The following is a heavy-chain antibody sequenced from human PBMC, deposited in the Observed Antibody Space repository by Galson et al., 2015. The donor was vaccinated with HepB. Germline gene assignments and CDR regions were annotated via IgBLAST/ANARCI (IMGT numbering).Heavy chain of an antibody. V-gene: IGHV3-30-3*01. Sequence: LRLSCAASGFTFSSYAMHWVRQAPGKGLEWVAVISYDGSNKYYADSVKGRFTISRDNSKNTLYLQMNSLRAEDTAVYYGAKAFSSGHVRPFDYWGQGTLVTVSS. CDR1: GFTFSSYA. CDR3: AKAFSSGHVRPFDY. CDR2: ISYDGSNK. D-gene: IGHD3-22*01. J-gene: IGHJ4*02.